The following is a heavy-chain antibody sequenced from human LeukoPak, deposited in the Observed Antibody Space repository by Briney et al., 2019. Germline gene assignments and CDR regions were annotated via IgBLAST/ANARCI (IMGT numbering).Heavy chain of an antibody. CDR2: INWNSGSI. J-gene: IGHJ4*02. Sequence: PGRSLRLSCAASGFTFDDYAMHWVRQAPGKGLEWVSGINWNSGSIGYADSVKGRFTISRDNAKNSLYLQMNSLRAEDTALYYCAKDVGWELKGGVYWGQGTLVTVSS. CDR3: AKDVGWELKGGVY. V-gene: IGHV3-9*01. D-gene: IGHD1-26*01. CDR1: GFTFDDYA.